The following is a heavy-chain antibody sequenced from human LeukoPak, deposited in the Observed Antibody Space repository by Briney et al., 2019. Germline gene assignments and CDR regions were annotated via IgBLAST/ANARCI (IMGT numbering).Heavy chain of an antibody. Sequence: GGSLRLSCAASGFTFSNYGMNWVRQAPGKGLEWVSGITGSGGTTYYADSVKGRFTISRDNSKNSLYLQMNSPRTEDTAAYYCAKDGNWARFENWGQGTLVTVSS. D-gene: IGHD7-27*01. CDR2: ITGSGGTT. CDR1: GFTFSNYG. CDR3: AKDGNWARFEN. V-gene: IGHV3-23*01. J-gene: IGHJ4*02.